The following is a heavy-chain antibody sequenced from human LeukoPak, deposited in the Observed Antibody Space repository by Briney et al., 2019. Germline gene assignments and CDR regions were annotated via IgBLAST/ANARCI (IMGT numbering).Heavy chain of an antibody. V-gene: IGHV4-59*08. D-gene: IGHD6-13*01. Sequence: SETLSLTCTVSGGSISSYYWSWIRQPPGKGLEWIGYIYYSGSTNYNPSLKSRVTISVDTSKNQFSLKLSSVTAADTAVYYCAGLGGIAAADESYYYYYGMDVWGQGTTVTVSS. CDR2: IYYSGST. CDR1: GGSISSYY. J-gene: IGHJ6*02. CDR3: AGLGGIAAADESYYYYYGMDV.